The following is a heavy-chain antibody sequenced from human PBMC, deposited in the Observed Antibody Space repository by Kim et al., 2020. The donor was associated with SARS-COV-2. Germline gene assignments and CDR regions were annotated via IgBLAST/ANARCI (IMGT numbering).Heavy chain of an antibody. CDR3: ARERGRDSSSWDIFSDGM. V-gene: IGHV4-34*01. CDR1: GGSFSGYY. Sequence: SETLSLTCAVYGGSFSGYYWSWIRQPPGKGLEWIGEINHSGSTNYNPSLKSRVTISVDTSKNQFSLKLSSVTAADTAVYYCARERGRDSSSWDIFSDGM. J-gene: IGHJ6*01. D-gene: IGHD6-13*01. CDR2: INHSGST.